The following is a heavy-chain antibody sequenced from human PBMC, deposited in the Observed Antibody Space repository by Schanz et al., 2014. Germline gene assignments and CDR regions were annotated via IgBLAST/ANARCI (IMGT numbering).Heavy chain of an antibody. CDR3: AKVAPAATYLDS. V-gene: IGHV3-23*01. D-gene: IGHD2-2*01. J-gene: IGHJ4*02. CDR1: GFTFSTYA. Sequence: EVQLLESGGALVQPGGSLRLSCSASGFTFSTYAMSWVRQAPGKGLEWVSAINGNGGITYYADPVKGRFTISRDNSKNTLYLQVNSLRAEDTAVYYCAKVAPAATYLDSWGLGTLVTDSS. CDR2: INGNGGIT.